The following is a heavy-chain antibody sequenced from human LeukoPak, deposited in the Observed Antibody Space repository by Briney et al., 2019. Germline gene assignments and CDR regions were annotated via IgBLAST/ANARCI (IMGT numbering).Heavy chain of an antibody. CDR1: GGSISSSSYY. CDR3: AGPSGRYYYYYMDV. J-gene: IGHJ6*03. Sequence: NSSETLSLTCTVSGGSISSSSYYWGWLRQPPGKGLEWIGSIYYSGSTYYNPSLKSRVTISVDTSKNQFSLKLSSVTAADTAVYYCAGPSGRYYYYYMDVWGKGTTVTVSS. CDR2: IYYSGST. V-gene: IGHV4-39*07.